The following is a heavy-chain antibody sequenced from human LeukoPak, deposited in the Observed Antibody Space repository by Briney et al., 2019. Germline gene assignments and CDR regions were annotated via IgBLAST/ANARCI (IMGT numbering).Heavy chain of an antibody. J-gene: IGHJ6*02. CDR1: GGPISSSNW. CDR3: PRALVKGQTYYSGMAA. D-gene: IGHD3-16*02. Sequence: SETLSLTCAVSGGPISSSNWWSWVRQPPGKGLEWIGEIYHSGSTNYNPSLKSRVTISVDKSKNQFSLKLSSVTAADTAVYYWPRALVKGQTYYSGMAAGGQGPPVT. V-gene: IGHV4-4*02. CDR2: IYHSGST.